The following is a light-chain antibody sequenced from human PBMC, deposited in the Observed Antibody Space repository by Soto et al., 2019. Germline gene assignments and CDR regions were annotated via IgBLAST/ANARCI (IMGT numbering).Light chain of an antibody. CDR2: DVS. CDR1: SSDVGDYNY. J-gene: IGLJ3*02. V-gene: IGLV2-11*01. Sequence: QSALTQPRSVSGSPGQSVTISCTGTSSDVGDYNYVSWYQQHPGKAPKLMIYDVSERPSGVPDRFSGSKSGNTASLTISGLQAEDEAEYYCCSYAGSYTWVFGGGTKLTVL. CDR3: CSYAGSYTWV.